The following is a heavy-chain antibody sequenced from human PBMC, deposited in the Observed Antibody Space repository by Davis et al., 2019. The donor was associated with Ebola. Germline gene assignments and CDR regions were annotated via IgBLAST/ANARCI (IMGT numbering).Heavy chain of an antibody. CDR1: GFTFSSYW. D-gene: IGHD2-21*02. V-gene: IGHV3-74*01. J-gene: IGHJ4*02. CDR2: INSDGTTT. Sequence: PGGSLRLSCAASGFTFSSYWMHWVRQAPGKGLVWVSHINSDGTTTGYADSVKGRFTISRDNAKNTLYLQMDSLRAEDTAVYFCARTPVTSTTFWGQGTLVTVSS. CDR3: ARTPVTSTTF.